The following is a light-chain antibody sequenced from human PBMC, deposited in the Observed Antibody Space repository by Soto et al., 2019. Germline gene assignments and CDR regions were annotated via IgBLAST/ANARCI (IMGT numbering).Light chain of an antibody. Sequence: QSVLTPPPSGSGAPGQSVTISCTGTKNDVGFYDFVSWYQHHPGKAPRLIIYEVVQRPSGVPDRFSGSKSGNTASLTVSGLQAADEADYFCKSYAGSNTYVFGSGTKVTAL. CDR1: KNDVGFYDF. CDR2: EVV. V-gene: IGLV2-8*01. J-gene: IGLJ1*01. CDR3: KSYAGSNTYV.